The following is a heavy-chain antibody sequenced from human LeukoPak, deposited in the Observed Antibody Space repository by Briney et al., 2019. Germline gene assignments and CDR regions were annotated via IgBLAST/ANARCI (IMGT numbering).Heavy chain of an antibody. CDR3: ARRQLIYYYDSRGYRADAFDI. J-gene: IGHJ3*02. D-gene: IGHD3-22*01. V-gene: IGHV5-51*01. Sequence: GESLKIPRKGSGYSFNRYWIGRVRQTPGKGLEWIGIIYPGYSDTRYSPSFQGQVTNSADKSISTAYLQWSSLKATDTAMYYCARRQLIYYYDSRGYRADAFDIWGQGTMVTVSS. CDR1: GYSFNRYW. CDR2: IYPGYSDT.